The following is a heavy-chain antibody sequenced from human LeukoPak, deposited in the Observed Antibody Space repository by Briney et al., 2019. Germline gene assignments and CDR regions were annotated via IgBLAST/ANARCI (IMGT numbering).Heavy chain of an antibody. Sequence: SVKVSCKASGGTFSSYATSWVRQAPGQGLEWMGGIIPIFGTANYAQKFQGRVTITADKSTSTAYMELSSLRSEDTAVYYCAGSIVGATTILYYYYYYMDVWGKGTTVTVSS. V-gene: IGHV1-69*06. CDR3: AGSIVGATTILYYYYYYMDV. CDR2: IIPIFGTA. J-gene: IGHJ6*03. CDR1: GGTFSSYA. D-gene: IGHD1-26*01.